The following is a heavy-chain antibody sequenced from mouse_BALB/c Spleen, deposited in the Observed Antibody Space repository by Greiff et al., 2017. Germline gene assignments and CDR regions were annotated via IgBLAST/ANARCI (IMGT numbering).Heavy chain of an antibody. CDR2: IDPANGNT. D-gene: IGHD4-1*01. CDR1: GFNIKDTY. J-gene: IGHJ4*01. Sequence: EVQLQQSGAELVKPGASVKLSCTASGFNIKDTYMHWVKQRPEQGLEWIGRIDPANGNTKYDPKFQGKATITADTSSNTAYLQLSSLTSEDTAVYYCASNRYYAMDDWGQGTSVTVSS. CDR3: ASNRYYAMDD. V-gene: IGHV14-3*02.